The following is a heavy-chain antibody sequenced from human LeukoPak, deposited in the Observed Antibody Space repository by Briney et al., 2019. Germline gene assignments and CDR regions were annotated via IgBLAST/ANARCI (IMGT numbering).Heavy chain of an antibody. Sequence: GGSLRLSCAASRFTFSSHAMSWVRHAPGKGLEWVSAISGSGGSTYYADSVKGRFTISRDNSKNTLYLQMNSLRAEDTAVYYCAKALWFGELFIDYWGQGTLVTVSS. D-gene: IGHD3-10*01. J-gene: IGHJ4*02. V-gene: IGHV3-23*01. CDR1: RFTFSSHA. CDR3: AKALWFGELFIDY. CDR2: ISGSGGST.